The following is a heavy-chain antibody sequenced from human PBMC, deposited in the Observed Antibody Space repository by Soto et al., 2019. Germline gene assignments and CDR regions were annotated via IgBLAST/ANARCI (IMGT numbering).Heavy chain of an antibody. V-gene: IGHV1-69*06. CDR3: ARPADYVSGFSQ. D-gene: IGHD3-16*01. J-gene: IGHJ4*02. CDR1: GGTFTTST. Sequence: QVQLVQSGAEVKKPGSSVKVSCQTSGGTFTTSTISWVRQAPGQGLAWMGGIIPVFGTPSYAQKIQGRVTMIADNSSSTAYMELRNLRSEYTAMYDCARPADYVSGFSQWGQGTLVTVS. CDR2: IIPVFGTP.